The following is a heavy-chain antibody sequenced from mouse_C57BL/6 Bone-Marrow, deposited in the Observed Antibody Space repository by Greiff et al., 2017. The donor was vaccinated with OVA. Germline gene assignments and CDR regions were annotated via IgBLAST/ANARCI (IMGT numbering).Heavy chain of an antibody. CDR2: ISSGSSTI. Sequence: EVHLVESGGGLVKPGGSLKLSCAASGFTFSDYGMHWVRQAPEKGLEWVAYISSGSSTIYYADTVKGRFTISRDNAKNTLFLQMTSLRSEDTAMYYCARGDYGSSYGYFDVWGTGTTVTVSS. V-gene: IGHV5-17*01. J-gene: IGHJ1*03. CDR3: ARGDYGSSYGYFDV. D-gene: IGHD1-1*01. CDR1: GFTFSDYG.